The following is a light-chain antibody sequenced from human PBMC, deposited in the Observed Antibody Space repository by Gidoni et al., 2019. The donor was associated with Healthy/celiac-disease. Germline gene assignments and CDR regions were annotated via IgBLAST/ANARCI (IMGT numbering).Light chain of an antibody. Sequence: SYELPQPPPVSVSPGQTASITCSGDKLGDKYACWYQQKPGQSPVLVIYQDSKRPSGIPERFSGSNSGNTATLTISGTQAMDEADYYCQAWDSSTASFGGGTKLTVL. CDR3: QAWDSSTAS. CDR1: KLGDKY. J-gene: IGLJ2*01. CDR2: QDS. V-gene: IGLV3-1*01.